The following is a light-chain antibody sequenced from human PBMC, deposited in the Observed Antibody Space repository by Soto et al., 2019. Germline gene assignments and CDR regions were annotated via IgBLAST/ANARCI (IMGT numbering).Light chain of an antibody. J-gene: IGKJ4*01. V-gene: IGKV3D-20*02. Sequence: EIVLTQSPGTLSLSPGERATLSCRASQSVSSRYVAWYQQKPGQAPRLLSDWASSRATGSPDMFSGSGSGTVFTLTSNNVAPEDSATYSCQQRSSGPLTFGGGTKVEIK. CDR2: WAS. CDR1: QSVSSRY. CDR3: QQRSSGPLT.